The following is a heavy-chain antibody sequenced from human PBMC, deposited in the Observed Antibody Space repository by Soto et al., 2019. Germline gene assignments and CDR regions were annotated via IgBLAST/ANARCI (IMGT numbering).Heavy chain of an antibody. CDR1: GGSISSSSYY. V-gene: IGHV4-39*01. D-gene: IGHD4-4*01. J-gene: IGHJ6*02. CDR2: IYYSGST. CDR3: ARLAPTVTYGMDV. Sequence: QLQLQESGPGLVKPSETLSLTCTVSGGSISSSSYYWGWIRQPPGKGLEWIGSIYYSGSTYYNPSLTSRVTISVDTSKNQFSLKLSSVTAADTAVYYCARLAPTVTYGMDVWGQGTTVTVSS.